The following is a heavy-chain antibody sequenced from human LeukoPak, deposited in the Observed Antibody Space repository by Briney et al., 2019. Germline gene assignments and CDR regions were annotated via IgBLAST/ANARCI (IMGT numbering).Heavy chain of an antibody. CDR3: AKDHPQWLVLLLDY. V-gene: IGHV3-53*01. Sequence: GGSLRLSCIASGFTVSRNYMSWVRQAPGKGLEWVSVIFGGDKYADSVKGRFTISRDNSKNTLYLQMNSLRAEDTAVYYCAKDHPQWLVLLLDYWGQGTLVTVSP. J-gene: IGHJ4*02. CDR2: IFGGD. CDR1: GFTVSRNY. D-gene: IGHD6-19*01.